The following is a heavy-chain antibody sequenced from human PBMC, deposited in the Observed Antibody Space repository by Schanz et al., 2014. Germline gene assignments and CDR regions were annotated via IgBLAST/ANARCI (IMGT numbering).Heavy chain of an antibody. J-gene: IGHJ4*02. Sequence: DVQLVESGGGLVQRGGSLRLSCAASGFSFGSYAMSWVRQAPGRGLEWVSALSARGHRTQYADSVMGRFTISSDISKNMLYLQMNSLRAEDTAVYYCARDKGGYYPFDYWGQGTLVTVSS. CDR2: LSARGHRT. CDR1: GFSFGSYA. CDR3: ARDKGGYYPFDY. D-gene: IGHD3-3*01. V-gene: IGHV3-23*04.